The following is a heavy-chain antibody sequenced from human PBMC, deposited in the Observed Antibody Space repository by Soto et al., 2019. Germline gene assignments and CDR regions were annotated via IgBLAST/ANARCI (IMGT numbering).Heavy chain of an antibody. Sequence: GGSLRLSCAASGCTFSTYWMSWVRQAPGKGLEWVANIKENGRENYYMDSVKGRFTISRDNAKNSLYLQMSSLRAEDTAVYFCARDETNSYVYWGQGALVTVSS. D-gene: IGHD3-10*02. CDR1: GCTFSTYW. V-gene: IGHV3-7*05. CDR2: IKENGREN. CDR3: ARDETNSYVY. J-gene: IGHJ4*02.